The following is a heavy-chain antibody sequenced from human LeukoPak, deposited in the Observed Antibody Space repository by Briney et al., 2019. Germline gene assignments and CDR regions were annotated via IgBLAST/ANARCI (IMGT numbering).Heavy chain of an antibody. CDR1: GFTFSSYS. CDR3: VGIAFKHYFDY. CDR2: ISSSSSYI. J-gene: IGHJ4*02. V-gene: IGHV3-21*01. D-gene: IGHD6-13*01. Sequence: PGGSLRLSCAASGFTFSSYSMNWVRQAPGKGLEWVSSISSSSSYIYYADSVKGRFTISRDNSKNTLYLQMSSLRAEDTAVYYCVGIAFKHYFDYWGQGTLVTVSS.